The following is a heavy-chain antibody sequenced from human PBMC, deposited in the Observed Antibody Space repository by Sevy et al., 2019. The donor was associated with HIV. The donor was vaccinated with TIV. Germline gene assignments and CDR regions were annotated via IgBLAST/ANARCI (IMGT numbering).Heavy chain of an antibody. J-gene: IGHJ4*02. D-gene: IGHD2-8*02. V-gene: IGHV4-31*03. CDR3: ARVIFPSGGIDY. CDR1: GGSISSGGYY. CDR2: IYYSGGT. Sequence: SETLSLTCTVSGGSISSGGYYWSWIRQHPGKGLERIGYIYYSGGTYYNPSLKSRVTISVDTSKNQLSLKLSSVTAADTAVYYCARVIFPSGGIDYWGQGTLVTVSS.